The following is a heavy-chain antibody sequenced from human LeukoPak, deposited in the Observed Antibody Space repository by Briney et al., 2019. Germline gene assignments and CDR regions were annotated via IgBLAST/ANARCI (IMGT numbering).Heavy chain of an antibody. CDR2: ISYDGSNK. D-gene: IGHD2-2*02. V-gene: IGHV3-30*10. CDR1: GFTFSSYA. Sequence: GGSLRLSCAASGFTFSSYAMHWVRQAPGKGLEWVAVISYDGSNKYYTDSVKGRFTISRDNSKNTLYLQMNSLRAEDTAVYYCARDGRRCSSTSCYNFFSFLSYYMDVWGKGTTVTVSS. CDR3: ARDGRRCSSTSCYNFFSFLSYYMDV. J-gene: IGHJ6*03.